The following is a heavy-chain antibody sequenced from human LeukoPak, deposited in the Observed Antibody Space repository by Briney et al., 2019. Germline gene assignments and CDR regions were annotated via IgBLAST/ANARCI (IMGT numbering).Heavy chain of an antibody. D-gene: IGHD6-13*01. CDR2: IWSTGEYI. V-gene: IGHV3-21*05. CDR3: AREYDSRARFDS. J-gene: IGHJ4*02. Sequence: GGSLRLSCAGSGDGFTRHTMNWVRRAPGKGLEWISYIWSTGEYIYYADSVKGRFTIPRDNARTSVCLQMNSLRVEDTAIYYCAREYDSRARFDSWGQGTLVTVSS. CDR1: GDGFTRHT.